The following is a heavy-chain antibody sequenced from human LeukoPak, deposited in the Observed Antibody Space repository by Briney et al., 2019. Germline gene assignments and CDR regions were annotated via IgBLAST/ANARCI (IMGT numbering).Heavy chain of an antibody. J-gene: IGHJ4*02. D-gene: IGHD6-19*01. CDR2: ISGSGGST. CDR1: GFTFSSYA. CDR3: AKDFFLAGSY. Sequence: SGGSLTLSCAASGFTFSSYAMSWVRQAPGKGLEWVSAISGSGGSTYYADSVKGRFTISRDNSKNTLYLQMNSLRAEDTAVYYCAKDFFLAGSYLGQGTLVTVSS. V-gene: IGHV3-23*01.